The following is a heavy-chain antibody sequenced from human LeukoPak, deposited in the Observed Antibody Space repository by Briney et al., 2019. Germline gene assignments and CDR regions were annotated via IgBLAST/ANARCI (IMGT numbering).Heavy chain of an antibody. V-gene: IGHV3-33*01. CDR1: GFTFSSYG. CDR2: IWYDGSNK. Sequence: GRSLRLSCAASGFTFSSYGMHWVRQAPGKGLEWVAVIWYDGSNKYYADSVKSRFTISRDNSKNTLYLQMNSLRAEDTAVYYCARDQFYDSSGYQNWFDPWGQGTLVTVSS. D-gene: IGHD3-22*01. CDR3: ARDQFYDSSGYQNWFDP. J-gene: IGHJ5*02.